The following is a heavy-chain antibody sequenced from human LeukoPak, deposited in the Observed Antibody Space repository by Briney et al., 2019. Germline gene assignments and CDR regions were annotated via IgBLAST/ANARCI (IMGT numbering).Heavy chain of an antibody. Sequence: SGPALVKPTQTLTLTCTFSGFSLNASGMCVSWIRQPPGKAQEWLARIDWDDDTYYSTSLNTRLTISKDTSKNQVVLTMTNMDPVDTATYYCARMNRGNYFDYWGQGTLVTVSS. V-gene: IGHV2-70*11. J-gene: IGHJ4*02. CDR3: ARMNRGNYFDY. D-gene: IGHD7-27*01. CDR2: IDWDDDT. CDR1: GFSLNASGMC.